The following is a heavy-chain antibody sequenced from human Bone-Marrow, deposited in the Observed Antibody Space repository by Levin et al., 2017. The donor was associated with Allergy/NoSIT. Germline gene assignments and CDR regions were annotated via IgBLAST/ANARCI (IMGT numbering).Heavy chain of an antibody. CDR1: GASISSYY. CDR2: IFYSGST. D-gene: IGHD3-16*01. V-gene: IGHV4-59*01. Sequence: SETLSLTCTVSGASISSYYWFWIRQPPGKGLEWIGYIFYSGSTKYNPSLKNRVAISVDTPKSQFSLNLSSVPPADPAVYSCASAPYHWGLPGYLDCWGQGGLVTVSA. CDR3: ASAPYHWGLPGYLDC. J-gene: IGHJ4*02.